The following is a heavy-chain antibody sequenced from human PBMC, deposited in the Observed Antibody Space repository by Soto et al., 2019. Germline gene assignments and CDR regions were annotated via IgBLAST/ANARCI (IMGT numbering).Heavy chain of an antibody. Sequence: GDSLEVSWEASGYTFTRYGISWVRQAPGQGLEWMGWISAYNGNTNYAQKLQGRVTMTTDTSTSTAYMELRSLRSDDTAVYYCARHKVPGGDFDYWGQGNLVTGSS. V-gene: IGHV1-18*04. D-gene: IGHD3-10*01. CDR1: GYTFTRYG. CDR3: ARHKVPGGDFDY. J-gene: IGHJ4*02. CDR2: ISAYNGNT.